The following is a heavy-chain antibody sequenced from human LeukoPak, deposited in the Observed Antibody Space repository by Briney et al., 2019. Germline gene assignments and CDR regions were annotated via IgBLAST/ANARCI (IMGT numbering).Heavy chain of an antibody. Sequence: GESLKISCKGSGYRFTDYWIAWVRQMPGKGLEWMGIIYPGDSDIKYSPSFGGHVTISADKSINTAFLQWSSLKASDTAMYFCARLRGSFPGVLFDDCGQGTLVTVSS. V-gene: IGHV5-51*01. J-gene: IGHJ4*02. CDR1: GYRFTDYW. CDR3: ARLRGSFPGVLFDD. CDR2: IYPGDSDI.